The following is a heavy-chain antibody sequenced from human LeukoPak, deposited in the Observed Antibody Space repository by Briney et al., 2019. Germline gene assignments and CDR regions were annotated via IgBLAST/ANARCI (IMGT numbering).Heavy chain of an antibody. V-gene: IGHV4-59*01. J-gene: IGHJ4*02. Sequence: SEPLSLTCTVSADYITTYYWSWIRQPPGKGLEWIGNIYYTGSTNYNPSLKGRVTISVDTSKNQFSLKLTSVTAADTAVYFCARAAWYSSSWYFDYWGQGTLVTVSS. D-gene: IGHD6-13*01. CDR3: ARAAWYSSSWYFDY. CDR2: IYYTGST. CDR1: ADYITTYY.